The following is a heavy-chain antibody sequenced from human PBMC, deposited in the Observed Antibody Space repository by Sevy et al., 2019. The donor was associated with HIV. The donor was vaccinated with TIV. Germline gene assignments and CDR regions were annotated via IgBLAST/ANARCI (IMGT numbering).Heavy chain of an antibody. V-gene: IGHV4-39*01. CDR1: GASISSSGYY. CDR3: VGPKLTYTNGWHYIDF. Sequence: SETLSLTCTVSGASISSSGYYWGWIRQPPGKGLEWIASINYSGIIFYNPSLKSRVTISADTSKNQFSLRLSSVTAADSSVYFCVGPKLTYTNGWHYIDFWGQGTVVTVSS. D-gene: IGHD6-25*01. J-gene: IGHJ4*02. CDR2: INYSGII.